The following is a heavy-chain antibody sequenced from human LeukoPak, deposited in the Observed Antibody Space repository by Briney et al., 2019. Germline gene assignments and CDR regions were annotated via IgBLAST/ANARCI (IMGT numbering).Heavy chain of an antibody. V-gene: IGHV4-59*12. J-gene: IGHJ5*02. CDR3: ARDRDRFDP. CDR2: IYYSGST. Sequence: SETLSLTCTVSGGSISSYYWSWIRQPPGKGLEWIGYIYYSGSTNYNPSLKSRVTISVDTSKNQFSLKLSSVTAADTAVYYCARDRDRFDPWGQGTLVTVSS. CDR1: GGSISSYY. D-gene: IGHD5-24*01.